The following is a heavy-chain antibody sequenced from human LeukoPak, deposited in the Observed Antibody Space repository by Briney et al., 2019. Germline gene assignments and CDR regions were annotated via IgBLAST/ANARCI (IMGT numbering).Heavy chain of an antibody. J-gene: IGHJ4*02. CDR1: GFTFSSYS. CDR3: ASSGSYWFDY. CDR2: ITASGTAM. V-gene: IGHV3-48*02. Sequence: GSLRLSCAASGFTFSSYSMNWVRQAPGKGLEWVSHITASGTAMFYADSVKGRFTISRDNAKNSLYLQMNSLRDEDTAVYYCASSGSYWFDYWGQGTLVTVSS. D-gene: IGHD1-26*01.